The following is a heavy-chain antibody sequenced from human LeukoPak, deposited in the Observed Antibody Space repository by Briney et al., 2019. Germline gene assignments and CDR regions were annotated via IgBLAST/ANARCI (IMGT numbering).Heavy chain of an antibody. D-gene: IGHD3-22*01. J-gene: IGHJ3*02. Sequence: SETLSLTCTVSGGSISSYYWSWIRQPPGKGLEWIGNIYYSGSTNYNPSLKSRVTISVDTSKNQFSLKLSSVTAADTAVYYCARDRKYYYDGSGWDAFDIWGQGTMVTVSS. CDR2: IYYSGST. V-gene: IGHV4-59*01. CDR3: ARDRKYYYDGSGWDAFDI. CDR1: GGSISSYY.